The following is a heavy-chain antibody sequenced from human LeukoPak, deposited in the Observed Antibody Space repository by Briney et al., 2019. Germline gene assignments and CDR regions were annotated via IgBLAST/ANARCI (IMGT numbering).Heavy chain of an antibody. Sequence: SETLSLTCTVSGGSMSSFYWTWIRQPPGKGLECIGFIYYTGSTTYNPSLGSRVTISIDTSKNQFSLRLTSVTAADTAMYYCARGGWSVDYWGQGTLVTVSS. V-gene: IGHV4-59*01. CDR2: IYYTGST. J-gene: IGHJ4*01. D-gene: IGHD6-19*01. CDR1: GGSMSSFY. CDR3: ARGGWSVDY.